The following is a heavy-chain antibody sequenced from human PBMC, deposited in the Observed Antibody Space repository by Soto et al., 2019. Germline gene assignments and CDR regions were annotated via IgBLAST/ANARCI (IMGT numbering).Heavy chain of an antibody. V-gene: IGHV4-59*01. D-gene: IGHD1-1*01. Sequence: SETLSLTCAVYGGSFSGYYWSWIRQPPGKGLEWIGYIYYSGSTNYNPSLKSRVTISVDTSKNQFSLKLSSVTAADTAVYYCARVGVTQDWNDVRFDYWGQGTLVTVAS. CDR3: ARVGVTQDWNDVRFDY. J-gene: IGHJ4*02. CDR2: IYYSGST. CDR1: GGSFSGYY.